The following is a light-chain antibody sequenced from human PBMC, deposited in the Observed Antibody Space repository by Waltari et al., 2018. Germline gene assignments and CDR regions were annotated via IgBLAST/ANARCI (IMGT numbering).Light chain of an antibody. Sequence: DIQMTQSPSTLSASVGDRVTITCRASQSFSNALAWYQQKPSKAPKLLIYRASTLEIGVPSRFSGSGSGKDFILTLSSLQPDDFATYYCQQYATYPRTFAQGTKVEVK. V-gene: IGKV1-5*03. CDR2: RAS. CDR1: QSFSNA. CDR3: QQYATYPRT. J-gene: IGKJ1*01.